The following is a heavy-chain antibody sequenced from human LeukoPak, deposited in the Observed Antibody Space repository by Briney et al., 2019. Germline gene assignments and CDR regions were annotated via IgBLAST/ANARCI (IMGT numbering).Heavy chain of an antibody. V-gene: IGHV1-46*01. CDR3: GRGGYYGGGLDY. J-gene: IGHJ4*02. CDR1: GYTFTSNY. CDR2: INPSGGST. D-gene: IGHD3-22*01. Sequence: ASVKVSCKAFGYTFTSNYMHWVRQAPGQGLEWMGIINPSGGSTSYAQKFQGRVAMTRDMSTSTVYMELSSLRSEDTAVYYCGRGGYYGGGLDYWGQGTLVTVSS.